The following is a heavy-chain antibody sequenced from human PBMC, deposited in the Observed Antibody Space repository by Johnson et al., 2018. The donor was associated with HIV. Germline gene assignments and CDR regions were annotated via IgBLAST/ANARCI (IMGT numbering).Heavy chain of an antibody. CDR2: ISVDGNSK. CDR1: GFSFSNSV. V-gene: IGHV3-30-3*01. CDR3: ARDLFVLYVPGDAFAI. Sequence: QVQLLESGGDVVQPGTSLRLFCAASGFSFSNSVMHWVRRAPGKGLDWVAGISVDGNSKFYPDSVKGRFTISRDNAKNSLYLQMNSLRAEDTAVYYCARDLFVLYVPGDAFAIWGQGTMVTVSS. D-gene: IGHD3-16*01. J-gene: IGHJ3*02.